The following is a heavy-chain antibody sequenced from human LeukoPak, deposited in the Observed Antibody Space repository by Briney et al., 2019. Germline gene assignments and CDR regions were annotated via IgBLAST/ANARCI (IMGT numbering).Heavy chain of an antibody. CDR2: FDTGFGT. CDR1: GFTFSTAS. J-gene: IGHJ5*02. CDR3: VRDRAGTQSWVEFDL. Sequence: PGGSLRLSCTASGFTFSTASLHWVRQAPGRGLEWVSAFDTGFGTYYTDSLKGRFTISRDNSKNMVSLQMNSLRSEDSALYYCVRDRAGTQSWVEFDLWGQGTLVTVSS. V-gene: IGHV3-66*02. D-gene: IGHD3-10*01.